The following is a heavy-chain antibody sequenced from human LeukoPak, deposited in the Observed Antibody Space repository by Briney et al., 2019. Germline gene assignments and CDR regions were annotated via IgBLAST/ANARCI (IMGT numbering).Heavy chain of an antibody. Sequence: PGGSLRLSCAASGFTFSSYAMSWVRQAPGKGLEWVSAISGSGGSTYYADSVKGRFTISRDNSKNTLYLQMNSLRAEDTAVYYCAKVLAMAAAGTGYYFDYWGQGTLVTVSS. D-gene: IGHD6-13*01. J-gene: IGHJ4*02. V-gene: IGHV3-23*01. CDR2: ISGSGGST. CDR3: AKVLAMAAAGTGYYFDY. CDR1: GFTFSSYA.